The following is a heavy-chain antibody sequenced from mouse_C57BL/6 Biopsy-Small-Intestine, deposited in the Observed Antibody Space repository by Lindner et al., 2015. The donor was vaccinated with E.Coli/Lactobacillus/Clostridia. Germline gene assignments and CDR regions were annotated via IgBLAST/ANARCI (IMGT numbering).Heavy chain of an antibody. CDR3: ARGIASRELGLYYFDH. CDR1: GYSFTSYS. J-gene: IGHJ2*01. V-gene: IGHV9-2-1*01. Sequence: VKVSCKASGYSFTSYSMAWLRQAPGQGPEWMGYINTKTGNPMYAQGFTGRFVFSLDTSVTTAYLQISSLQAEDTAVYYCARGIASRELGLYYFDHWGQGALVTVSS. CDR2: INTKTGNP.